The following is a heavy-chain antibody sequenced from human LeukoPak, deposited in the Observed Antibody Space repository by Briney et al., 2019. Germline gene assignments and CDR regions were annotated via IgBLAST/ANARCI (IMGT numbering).Heavy chain of an antibody. J-gene: IGHJ4*02. CDR3: ARDPDYGDYIDY. Sequence: GGSLRLSCAASGFIFSSYGMSWVRQAPGKGLEWVSSISSSSSYIYYSDSVKGRFTISRDNVKNSLYLQMNSLRAEDTAVYYCARDPDYGDYIDYWGQGTLVTVSS. D-gene: IGHD4-17*01. CDR1: GFIFSSYG. V-gene: IGHV3-21*06. CDR2: ISSSSSYI.